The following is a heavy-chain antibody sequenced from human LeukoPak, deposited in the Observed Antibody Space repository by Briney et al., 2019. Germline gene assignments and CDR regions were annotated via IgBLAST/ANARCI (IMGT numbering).Heavy chain of an antibody. D-gene: IGHD2-8*01. J-gene: IGHJ4*02. V-gene: IGHV3-21*01. CDR2: ISSSSSYI. Sequence: GGSLRLSCAASGFTFSSYSMNWVRQAPGKGLEWVSSISSSSSYIYYADSVKGRFTISRDNAKNSLYLQINSLRAEDTAVYYCARDAGGVYAQFDYWGQGTLVTVSS. CDR1: GFTFSSYS. CDR3: ARDAGGVYAQFDY.